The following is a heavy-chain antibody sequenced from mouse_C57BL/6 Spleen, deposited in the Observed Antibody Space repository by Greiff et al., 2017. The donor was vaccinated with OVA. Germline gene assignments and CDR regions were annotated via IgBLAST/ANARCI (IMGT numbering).Heavy chain of an antibody. Sequence: QVQLQQPGAELVKPGASVKLSCKASGYTFTSYWMQWVKQRPGQGLEWIGEIDPSDSYTNYNQKFKGKATLTVDTSSSTAYRQLSSLTSEDSAVYYCARGDYYGSSSFDYWGQGTTLTVSS. CDR2: IDPSDSYT. V-gene: IGHV1-50*01. J-gene: IGHJ2*01. CDR1: GYTFTSYW. CDR3: ARGDYYGSSSFDY. D-gene: IGHD1-1*01.